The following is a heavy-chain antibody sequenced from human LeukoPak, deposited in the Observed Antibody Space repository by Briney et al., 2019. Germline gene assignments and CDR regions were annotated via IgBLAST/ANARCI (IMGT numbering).Heavy chain of an antibody. V-gene: IGHV3-30*18. CDR2: ISYDGSNK. CDR3: AKPPDYCSGGSCYAFDY. Sequence: PGRSLRLPCAASGFTFSSYGMHWVRQAPGKGLEWVAVISYDGSNKYYADSVKGRFTISRDNSKNTLYLQMNSLRAEDTAVYYCAKPPDYCSGGSCYAFDYWGQGTLVTVSS. J-gene: IGHJ4*02. CDR1: GFTFSSYG. D-gene: IGHD2-15*01.